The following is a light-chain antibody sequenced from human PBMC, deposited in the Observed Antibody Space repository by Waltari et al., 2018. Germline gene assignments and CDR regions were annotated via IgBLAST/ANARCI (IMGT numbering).Light chain of an antibody. J-gene: IGLJ1*01. CDR3: SSYTSSSTLVYV. V-gene: IGLV2-14*01. CDR1: SSDVGRYNS. CDR2: EVN. Sequence: QSALTQPASVSGSPGQSITIPCTGTSSDVGRYNSDSWYQKHPGKAPKLMIYEVNNRPSGVSNRFSGSKSGNTASLTISGLQAEDEADYYCSSYTSSSTLVYVFGTGTKVTVL.